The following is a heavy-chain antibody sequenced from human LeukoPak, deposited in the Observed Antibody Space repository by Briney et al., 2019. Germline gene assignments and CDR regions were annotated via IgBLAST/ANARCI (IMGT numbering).Heavy chain of an antibody. CDR3: ARWAKWNHDY. Sequence: PSETLSLTCTVSGGSIGPYYWSWIRQPPGKGLEWIGYIYYSGSTNYNPSLKSRVTISVDTSKNQFSLKLSSVTTADTAVYYCARWAKWNHDYWGQGTLVTVSS. V-gene: IGHV4-59*01. CDR1: GGSIGPYY. D-gene: IGHD1-14*01. CDR2: IYYSGST. J-gene: IGHJ4*02.